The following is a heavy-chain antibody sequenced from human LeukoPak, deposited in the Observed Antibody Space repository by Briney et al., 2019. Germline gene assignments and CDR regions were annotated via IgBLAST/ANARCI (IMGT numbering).Heavy chain of an antibody. D-gene: IGHD3-16*02. V-gene: IGHV1-69*13. CDR2: IIPIFGTA. CDR3: ARGAVWGSYRTLFDY. Sequence: ASVKVSCKASGYTFTSYGISWVRQAPGQGLEWMGGIIPIFGTANYAQKFQGRVTITADESTSTAYMELSSLRSEDTAVYYCARGAVWGSYRTLFDYWGREPWSPSPQ. J-gene: IGHJ4*02. CDR1: GYTFTSYG.